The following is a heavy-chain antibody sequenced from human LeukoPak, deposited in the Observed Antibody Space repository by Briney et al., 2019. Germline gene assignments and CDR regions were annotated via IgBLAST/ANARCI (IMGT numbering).Heavy chain of an antibody. V-gene: IGHV1-24*01. CDR3: ARDRLGIAAFDY. Sequence: ASVKVSCKVSGYTLTELSMHWVRQAPGKGLEWMGGFDPEDGETIYAQKLQGRVTMTTDTSTSTAYMELRSLRSDDTAVYYCARDRLGIAAFDYWGQGTLVTVSS. D-gene: IGHD6-13*01. CDR1: GYTLTELS. CDR2: FDPEDGET. J-gene: IGHJ4*02.